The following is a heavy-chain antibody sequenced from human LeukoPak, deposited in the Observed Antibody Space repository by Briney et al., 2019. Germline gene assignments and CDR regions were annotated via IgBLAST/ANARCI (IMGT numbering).Heavy chain of an antibody. V-gene: IGHV3-21*01. CDR2: ISSTSSYM. CDR3: AREGDGYKGVYAFDI. CDR1: GFTFSSYA. D-gene: IGHD5-24*01. Sequence: PGGSLRLSCAASGFTFSSYAMSWVRQAPGKGLEWVSSISSTSSYMSYADSTKGRFTISRDNAKNSLYLQMNTLRAEDAAVYYCAREGDGYKGVYAFDIWGQGTLVTVSS. J-gene: IGHJ3*02.